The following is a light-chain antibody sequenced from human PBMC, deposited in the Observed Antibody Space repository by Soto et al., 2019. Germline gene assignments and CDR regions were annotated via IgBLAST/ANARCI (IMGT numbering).Light chain of an antibody. Sequence: QSALTQPRSVSGSPGQSVTISCTGTSSDVGGYNYVSWYQQHPGKAPKLMIYDVSKRPSGVPDRFSGSKSGNTASLTISGLQADDEADYYCCSYAGSYTFGWVFGGGTQLTVL. V-gene: IGLV2-11*01. J-gene: IGLJ3*02. CDR2: DVS. CDR1: SSDVGGYNY. CDR3: CSYAGSYTFGWV.